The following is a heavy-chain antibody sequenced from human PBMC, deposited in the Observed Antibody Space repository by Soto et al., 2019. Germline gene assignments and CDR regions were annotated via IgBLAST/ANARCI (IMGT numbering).Heavy chain of an antibody. V-gene: IGHV3-21*01. CDR1: VFTFSSYS. Sequence: WGSLGICGASFVFTFSSYSMNWVRQAPGNGMDRALSISSSSSYIYYADSVKGRFTISRDNAKNSLYLQMNSLRAEDTAVYYCARFLRDDFWSGYEFRDEQLFDPWGQGTLVTGSS. D-gene: IGHD3-3*01. CDR3: ARFLRDDFWSGYEFRDEQLFDP. CDR2: ISSSSSYI. J-gene: IGHJ5*02.